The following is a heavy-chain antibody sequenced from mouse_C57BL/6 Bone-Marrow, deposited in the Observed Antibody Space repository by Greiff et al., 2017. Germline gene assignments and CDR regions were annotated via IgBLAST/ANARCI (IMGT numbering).Heavy chain of an antibody. CDR1: GYTFTSYW. D-gene: IGHD2-3*01. J-gene: IGHJ1*03. CDR3: ARGGDGYPWYFDV. CDR2: INPSSGYT. V-gene: IGHV1-7*01. Sequence: QVQLQQSGAELAKPGASVKLSCKASGYTFTSYWMHWVKQRPGQGLEWIGYINPSSGYTKYNQKFKDKATLTADKSSSTAYMPLSSLTSEDSAVYYCARGGDGYPWYFDVWGTGTTVTVSS.